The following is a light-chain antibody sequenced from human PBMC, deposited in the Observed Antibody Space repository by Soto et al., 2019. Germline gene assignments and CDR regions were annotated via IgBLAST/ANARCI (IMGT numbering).Light chain of an antibody. CDR2: RAS. V-gene: IGKV3-20*01. CDR3: QQFSSYPLT. J-gene: IGKJ4*01. Sequence: EIVLTQSPATLSVSPGERVTLHCRASQSVTSNLAWYQHKPGQSPRLLIYRASARATGVPDRFSGGGSGTDFTLTISRLEPEDFAVYYCQQFSSYPLTFGGGTKVDIK. CDR1: QSVTSN.